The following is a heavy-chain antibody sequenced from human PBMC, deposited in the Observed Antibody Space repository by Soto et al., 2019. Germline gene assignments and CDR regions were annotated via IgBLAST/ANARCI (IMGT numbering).Heavy chain of an antibody. J-gene: IGHJ6*02. CDR3: ARERGYSYGYYGMDV. CDR2: ISYDGSNK. V-gene: IGHV3-30-3*01. CDR1: GFTFSSYA. D-gene: IGHD5-18*01. Sequence: ESGGGVVQPGRSLRLSCAASGFTFSSYAMHWVRQAPGKGLEWVAVISYDGSNKYYADSVKGRFTIFRDNSKNTLYLQMNSLRAEDTAVYYCARERGYSYGYYGMDVWGQGTTVTVSS.